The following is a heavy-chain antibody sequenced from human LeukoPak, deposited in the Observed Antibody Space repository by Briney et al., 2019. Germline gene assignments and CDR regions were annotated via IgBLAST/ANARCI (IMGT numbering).Heavy chain of an antibody. J-gene: IGHJ5*02. D-gene: IGHD3-22*01. CDR2: ISSSSTTI. Sequence: GGSLRLSCAASGFTFSTYSMNWVRQAPGKGLEWVSYISSSSTTIYYADSVKGRFTISRDNAKNSLYLQMNSLRAEDTAVYYCASRSHQIDYYDSSGYYHWGQGTLVTVSS. CDR1: GFTFSTYS. V-gene: IGHV3-48*04. CDR3: ASRSHQIDYYDSSGYYH.